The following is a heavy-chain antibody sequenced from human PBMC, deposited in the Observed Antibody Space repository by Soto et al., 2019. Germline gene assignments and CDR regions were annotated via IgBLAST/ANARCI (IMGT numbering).Heavy chain of an antibody. Sequence: ASVKVSCKASGYTFTSYAMHWVRQAPGQRLEWMGWINAGNGNTKYSQKFQGRVTITRDTSASTAYMELSSLRSEDTAVYYCARDKNDILTGYYIYYYYGMDVWGQGTTVTVS. J-gene: IGHJ6*02. CDR1: GYTFTSYA. V-gene: IGHV1-3*01. CDR3: ARDKNDILTGYYIYYYYGMDV. D-gene: IGHD3-9*01. CDR2: INAGNGNT.